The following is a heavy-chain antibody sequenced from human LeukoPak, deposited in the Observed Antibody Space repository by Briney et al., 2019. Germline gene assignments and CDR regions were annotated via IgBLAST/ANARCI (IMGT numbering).Heavy chain of an antibody. CDR1: GFIVSSNY. CDR2: IYSVGST. J-gene: IGHJ6*02. CDR3: ASCSRPNYYYGMDV. D-gene: IGHD6-6*01. V-gene: IGHV3-53*01. Sequence: GGSLRVSCAASGFIVSSNYMSRVRQAPGKGLEWVSGIYSVGSTYYADSVKGRFTISRDKSKNTLYLQMNSLRADDTAVYYCASCSRPNYYYGMDVWGQGTTVTVSS.